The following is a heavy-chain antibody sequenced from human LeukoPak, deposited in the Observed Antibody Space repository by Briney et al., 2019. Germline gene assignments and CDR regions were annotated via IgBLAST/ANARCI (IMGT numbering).Heavy chain of an antibody. CDR2: IYYSGNT. D-gene: IGHD2-2*01. V-gene: IGHV4-59*01. J-gene: IGHJ2*01. Sequence: PSETLSLTCTVSGGSISSYYWSWIRQPPGKGLEWIGYIYYSGNTNYNPSLKSRVTISVDTSKNQFSLKLSSVTAADTAVYYCARDSLPIGVVVPAAPYWYFDLWGRGTLVTVSS. CDR3: ARDSLPIGVVVPAAPYWYFDL. CDR1: GGSISSYY.